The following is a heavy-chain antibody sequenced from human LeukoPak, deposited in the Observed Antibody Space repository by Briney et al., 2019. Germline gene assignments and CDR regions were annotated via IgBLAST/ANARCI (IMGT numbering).Heavy chain of an antibody. D-gene: IGHD3-10*01. Sequence: GGCLRLSCEASGFTFGTFWMSWVRQAPGKGLEWVANIKQGGSEKNYVDSVKGRFTIARDDAKNSLYLQMNSLRAEDTAVYFCARDKGGMVPFDYWGQGTLVTVSS. CDR1: GFTFGTFW. CDR2: IKQGGSEK. CDR3: ARDKGGMVPFDY. V-gene: IGHV3-7*01. J-gene: IGHJ4*02.